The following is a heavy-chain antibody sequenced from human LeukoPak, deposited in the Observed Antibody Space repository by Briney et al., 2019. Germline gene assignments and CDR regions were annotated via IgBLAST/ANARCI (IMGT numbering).Heavy chain of an antibody. CDR3: AREPSWAAAADF. D-gene: IGHD6-13*01. J-gene: IGHJ4*02. V-gene: IGHV4-4*07. CDR2: LDSSGST. Sequence: SETLSLTCAVYGGSFSGYYWSWIRQPAGKGLEWIGRLDSSGSTNYNPSLQSRVTMSVDTSKNQLSLKLRSVTAADTAIFYCAREPSWAAAADFWGQGTLVTVSS. CDR1: GGSFSGYY.